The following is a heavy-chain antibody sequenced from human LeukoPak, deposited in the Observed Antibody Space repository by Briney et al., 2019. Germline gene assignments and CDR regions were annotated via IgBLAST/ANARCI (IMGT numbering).Heavy chain of an antibody. CDR3: ARSAGYSSGWDRRGFDY. D-gene: IGHD6-19*01. CDR2: INHSGST. CDR1: GGSFSGYY. Sequence: SETLSLTCAVYGGSFSGYYWSWIRQSPGKGLEWIGEINHSGSTNYNPSLKSRVTISVDTSKNQFSLKLSSVTAADTAVYYCARSAGYSSGWDRRGFDYWGQGTLVTVSS. V-gene: IGHV4-34*01. J-gene: IGHJ4*02.